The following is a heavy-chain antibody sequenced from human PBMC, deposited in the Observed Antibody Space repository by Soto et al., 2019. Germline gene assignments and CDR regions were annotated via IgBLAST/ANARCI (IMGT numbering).Heavy chain of an antibody. D-gene: IGHD3-3*01. CDR1: GFTFSSYG. V-gene: IGHV3-30*18. CDR2: ISYDKNNQ. Sequence: QVQLVESGGGVVQPGRSLRLSCAASGFTFSSYGMHWVRQAPGKGLEWVAVISYDKNNQYYADSVKGRFTISRDNSKNTLYLQMNSLRAEDTAVYYCAKVGGITILGVFINDWYFDLWGRFTLVTVSS. J-gene: IGHJ2*01. CDR3: AKVGGITILGVFINDWYFDL.